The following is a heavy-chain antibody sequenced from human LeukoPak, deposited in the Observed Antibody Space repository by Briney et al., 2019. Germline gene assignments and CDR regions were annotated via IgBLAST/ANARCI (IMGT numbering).Heavy chain of an antibody. V-gene: IGHV3-30-3*01. CDR2: ISYDGSNK. J-gene: IGHJ6*02. CDR3: ARGNEQLVPYYYYCMDV. D-gene: IGHD6-6*01. Sequence: GGSLRLSCAASGFTFSSYAMHWVRQAPGKGLEWVAVISYDGSNKYYADSVTGRFTISRDNSKNTLYLQMNSLRAEDPAVYYCARGNEQLVPYYYYCMDVWGQGTTVTVSS. CDR1: GFTFSSYA.